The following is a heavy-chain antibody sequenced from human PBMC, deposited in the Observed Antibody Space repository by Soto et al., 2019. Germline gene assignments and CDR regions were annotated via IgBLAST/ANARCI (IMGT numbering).Heavy chain of an antibody. Sequence: PGGSLRLSCAASGLTFRSYWMHWVRQAPGKGLVWVSRINTDGSVAMYVDSVKGRFTISRDNAKNTLYLHMNSLRAEDTAVYYCTKGGPDYFDSSGYPPAEYFQYWGQGTRVTVSS. CDR1: GLTFRSYW. D-gene: IGHD3-22*01. CDR2: INTDGSVA. V-gene: IGHV3-74*03. CDR3: TKGGPDYFDSSGYPPAEYFQY. J-gene: IGHJ1*01.